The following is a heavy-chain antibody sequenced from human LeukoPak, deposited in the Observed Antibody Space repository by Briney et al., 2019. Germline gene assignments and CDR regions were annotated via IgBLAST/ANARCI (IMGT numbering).Heavy chain of an antibody. CDR1: GGSFSGYY. CDR3: AREVGDSSGYYLSY. CDR2: INHSGST. V-gene: IGHV4-34*01. Sequence: SETLSLTCVVYGGSFSGYYWSWIRQPPGKGLEWIGEINHSGSTNYNPSLKSRVTISVDTSKNQFSLKLSSVTAADTAVYYCAREVGDSSGYYLSYWGQGTLVTVSS. J-gene: IGHJ4*02. D-gene: IGHD3-22*01.